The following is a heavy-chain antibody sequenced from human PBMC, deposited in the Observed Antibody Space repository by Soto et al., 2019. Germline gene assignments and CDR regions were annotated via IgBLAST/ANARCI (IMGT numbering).Heavy chain of an antibody. V-gene: IGHV5-51*01. CDR1: GYSFTSYW. J-gene: IGHJ6*02. CDR3: ARQIRLVFDSSGYCFGYYYSEGMDA. D-gene: IGHD3-22*01. Sequence: PGESLKISCKGSGYSFTSYWIGWVRQMPGKGLEWMGIIYPGDSDTRYSPSFQGQVTISADKSIRTAYLQWSSPNASDTAMYYCARQIRLVFDSSGYCFGYYYSEGMDAWGQGTTVTDSS. CDR2: IYPGDSDT.